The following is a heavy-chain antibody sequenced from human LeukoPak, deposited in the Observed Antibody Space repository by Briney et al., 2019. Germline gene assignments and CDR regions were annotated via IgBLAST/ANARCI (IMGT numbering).Heavy chain of an antibody. Sequence: SVKVSCKASGGTFSSYAISWVRQAPGQGLEWMGGIIPIFGTANYAQKFQGRVTITADESSSTAYMELSSLRSEDTAVYYCARKNYCSGGSCYSRGWFDPWGQGTLVTVSS. CDR1: GGTFSSYA. V-gene: IGHV1-69*13. CDR2: IIPIFGTA. CDR3: ARKNYCSGGSCYSRGWFDP. J-gene: IGHJ5*02. D-gene: IGHD2-15*01.